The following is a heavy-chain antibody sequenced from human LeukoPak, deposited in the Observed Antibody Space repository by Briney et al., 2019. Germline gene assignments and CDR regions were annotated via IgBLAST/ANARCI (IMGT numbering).Heavy chain of an antibody. CDR3: ARGGKATVVTM. CDR2: IYSSGST. J-gene: IGHJ4*02. CDR1: GGSINSYY. D-gene: IGHD4-23*01. V-gene: IGHV4-4*07. Sequence: PSETLSLTCTVSGGSINSYYWSWIRRPAGKGLEWIGRIYSSGSTNYNPSLKSRVSMSVDTSKNQFSLKLTSVTAADTAVYYCARGGKATVVTMWGQGILVTVSS.